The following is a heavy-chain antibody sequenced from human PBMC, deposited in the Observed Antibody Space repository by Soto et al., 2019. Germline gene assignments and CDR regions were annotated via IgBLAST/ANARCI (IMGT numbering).Heavy chain of an antibody. CDR3: ARRSGGRCYNY. J-gene: IGHJ4*02. CDR2: IYYSGNT. CDR1: GGSIYSDGYY. D-gene: IGHD2-15*01. V-gene: IGHV4-39*01. Sequence: QLQLQESGPGLMKPSETLSLTCTVSGGSIYSDGYYWGWIRQSPGKGLEWNGNIYYSGNTYYNQSLKSRVTISTDTPKNQFFMKLTSVTAADTAVYYCARRSGGRCYNYWGRGTLVTVSS.